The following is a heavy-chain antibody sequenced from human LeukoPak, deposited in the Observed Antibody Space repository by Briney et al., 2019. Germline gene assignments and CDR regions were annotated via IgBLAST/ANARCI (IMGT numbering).Heavy chain of an antibody. J-gene: IGHJ3*02. CDR1: GFTFDDYA. CDR2: ISWNSGYI. D-gene: IGHD3-9*01. Sequence: GRSLRLSCAASGFTFDDYAMHWVRQPPGKGLEWVSGISWNSGYIDFADSVKGRFTISRDNSKNTLYLQMNSLRAEDTAVYYCARVQVHVDPRYAFDIWGQGTMVTVSS. V-gene: IGHV3-9*01. CDR3: ARVQVHVDPRYAFDI.